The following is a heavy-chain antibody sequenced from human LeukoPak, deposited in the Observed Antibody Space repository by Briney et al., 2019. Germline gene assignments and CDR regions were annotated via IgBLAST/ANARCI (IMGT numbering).Heavy chain of an antibody. CDR2: ISAYNGNT. CDR1: GYTFTSYG. CDR3: ARDGTRDGSGYYYYYGMDV. V-gene: IGHV1-18*01. D-gene: IGHD3-22*01. Sequence: GASVKVSCKASGYTFTSYGISWVRQAPGQGLEWMGWISAYNGNTNYAQKLQGRVTMTTDTSTSTANMELRSLRSDDTAVYYCARDGTRDGSGYYYYYGMDVWGQGTTVTVSS. J-gene: IGHJ6*02.